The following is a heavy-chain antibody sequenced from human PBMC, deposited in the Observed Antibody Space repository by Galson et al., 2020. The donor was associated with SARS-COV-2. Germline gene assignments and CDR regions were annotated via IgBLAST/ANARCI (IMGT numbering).Heavy chain of an antibody. CDR2: INPSGGST. J-gene: IGHJ4*02. CDR3: ARAADEYYDFWSGYSTHLDY. Sequence: ASVKVSCKASGYTFTSYYMHWVRQAPGQGLEWMGIINPSGGSTSYAQKFPGRVTMTRDTSTSTVYMELSSLRSEDTAVYYCARAADEYYDFWSGYSTHLDYWGQGTLVTVSS. D-gene: IGHD3-3*01. CDR1: GYTFTSYY. V-gene: IGHV1-46*01.